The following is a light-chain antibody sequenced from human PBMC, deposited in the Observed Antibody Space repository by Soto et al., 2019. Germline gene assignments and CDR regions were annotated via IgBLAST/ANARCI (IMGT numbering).Light chain of an antibody. CDR3: QQFNTWPPAT. Sequence: IVLTQSPATMSVSPGDRATLSCRASQSISRNLAWYQQKPGQAPRLLIYGASTRATGIPARFSGSGSGTDFALTISSLQSDDSAVYYCQQFNTWPPATFGGGTRVEIK. CDR1: QSISRN. CDR2: GAS. V-gene: IGKV3-15*01. J-gene: IGKJ4*01.